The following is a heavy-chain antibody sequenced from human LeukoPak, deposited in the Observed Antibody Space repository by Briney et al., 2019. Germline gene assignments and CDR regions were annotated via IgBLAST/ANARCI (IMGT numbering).Heavy chain of an antibody. Sequence: SQTLSLTCTVSGGSISSSSYYWGWIRQPPGKGLEWIGSIYYSGSTNYNPSLKSRVTISVDTSKIQFSLKVSSVTAADTAVYYCARGGAYMGVWGKGTTVTVSS. J-gene: IGHJ6*03. CDR2: IYYSGST. CDR1: GGSISSSSYY. CDR3: ARGGAYMGV. V-gene: IGHV4-39*07. D-gene: IGHD1-26*01.